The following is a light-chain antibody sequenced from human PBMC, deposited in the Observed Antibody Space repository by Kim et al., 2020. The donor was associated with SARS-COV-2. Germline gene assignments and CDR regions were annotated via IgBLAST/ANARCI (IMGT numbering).Light chain of an antibody. CDR1: QSVSSGY. CDR3: QQYVRSPNT. CDR2: DAS. J-gene: IGKJ2*01. Sequence: GERATRSCRARQSVSSGYIGYLAWYQQKPGQAPRLLIYDASTRATGISNRFSGDGYETDFTLTISRLEPEDIAIYYCQQYVRSPNTFGQGTKLEIK. V-gene: IGKV3-20*01.